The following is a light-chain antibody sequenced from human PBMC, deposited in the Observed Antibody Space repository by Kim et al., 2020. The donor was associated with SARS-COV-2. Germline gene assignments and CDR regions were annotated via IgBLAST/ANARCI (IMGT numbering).Light chain of an antibody. CDR1: QDISNY. CDR2: DAS. J-gene: IGKJ2*01. V-gene: IGKV1-33*01. Sequence: DIQMTQSPSSLSASVGDRVTITGQASQDISNYLNWYQQKPGKAPKLLIYDASNLETGVPSRFSGSGSGTDFTFTISSLQPEDIATYYCQQYDNPYTFGQGTKLEI. CDR3: QQYDNPYT.